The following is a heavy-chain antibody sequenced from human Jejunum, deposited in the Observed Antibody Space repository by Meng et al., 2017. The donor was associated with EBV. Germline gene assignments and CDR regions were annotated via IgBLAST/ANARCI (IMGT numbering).Heavy chain of an antibody. Sequence: QLQLQASGSGLVKPSETLSLTCAVSGGPISSGGYSWHWTRQPPGKGLQWIGYIHYSGSAYYNPSLKSRVTLSVDRSKNQFSLNLSSVTAADTAVYYCARGAYFDYWGQGTMVTVSA. CDR3: ARGAYFDY. CDR1: GGPISSGGYS. J-gene: IGHJ4*02. CDR2: IHYSGSA. V-gene: IGHV4-30-2*01.